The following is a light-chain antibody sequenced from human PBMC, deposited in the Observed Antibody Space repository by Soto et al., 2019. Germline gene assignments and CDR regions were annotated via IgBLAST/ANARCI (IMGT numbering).Light chain of an antibody. CDR2: GTS. Sequence: EIVLTQSPGTLSLSPGERATLSCRASQSVPRSYLAWYQQKPGQAPRLLIYGTSSRATGIPDRFSGSGSGTDFTVTISRLEPEDFALYYCHQRQSWPRTFGQGTKVDI. V-gene: IGKV3-20*01. CDR3: HQRQSWPRT. CDR1: QSVPRSY. J-gene: IGKJ1*01.